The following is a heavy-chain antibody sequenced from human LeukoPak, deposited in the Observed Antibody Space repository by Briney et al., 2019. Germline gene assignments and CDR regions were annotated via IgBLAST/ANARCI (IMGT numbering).Heavy chain of an antibody. V-gene: IGHV3-48*02. D-gene: IGHD1-7*01. J-gene: IGHJ4*02. CDR1: GFTFSSNR. CDR2: ISSSSTTI. CDR3: AREGLELL. Sequence: GWSVRLSCAASGFTFSSNRMNLLRQAPGKGLEWVSYISSSSTTIYYADSVKGRFTISRDNAKNSLYLQMNSLRDEDTAVYYCAREGLELLWGQGTLVTVSS.